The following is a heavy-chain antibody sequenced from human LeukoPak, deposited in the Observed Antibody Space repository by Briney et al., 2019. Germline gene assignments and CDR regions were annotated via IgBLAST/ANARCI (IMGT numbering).Heavy chain of an antibody. J-gene: IGHJ4*02. CDR2: ISYDGSDK. CDR1: GFTFSSHG. Sequence: PGRSLRLACAASGFTFSSHGMHWVRQAPGKGLEWVAVISYDGSDKYYVDSVKGRFTISRDNSKNTLYLQMNSLRAEDTAVYFCAKSPGGSGYSQFDYWGQGTLVSVSS. D-gene: IGHD3-22*01. CDR3: AKSPGGSGYSQFDY. V-gene: IGHV3-30*18.